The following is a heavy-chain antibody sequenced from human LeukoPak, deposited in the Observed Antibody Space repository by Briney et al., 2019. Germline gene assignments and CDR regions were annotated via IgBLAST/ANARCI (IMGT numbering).Heavy chain of an antibody. J-gene: IGHJ4*02. CDR2: IDSDDAK. CDR1: GFSLRTRGMR. D-gene: IGHD3-3*02. CDR3: ARIFSVGFDY. V-gene: IGHV2-70*04. Sequence: SGPTLVNPAHTLTLTGIFSGFSLRTRGMRVGWIRQPPGKALEWLARIDSDDAKFYSTSPKTRLTISKDTSKSQVFLTITNRDPVDTATYYCARIFSVGFDYWGQGTLVTVSS.